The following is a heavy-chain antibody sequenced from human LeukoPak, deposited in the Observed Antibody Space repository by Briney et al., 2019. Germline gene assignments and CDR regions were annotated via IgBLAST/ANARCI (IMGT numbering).Heavy chain of an antibody. D-gene: IGHD5-12*01. CDR1: GFNFIDYS. V-gene: IGHV3-48*01. CDR3: ARDHRYAFDN. CDR2: IGISSGNT. J-gene: IGHJ4*01. Sequence: GSLRLSCAASGFNFIDYSMNWVRQAPGKGLEWISYIGISSGNTKYADSVKGRFTISRDKAKNSLYLQMNSLRVEDTAVYYCARDHRYAFDNWGHGTLVTVSS.